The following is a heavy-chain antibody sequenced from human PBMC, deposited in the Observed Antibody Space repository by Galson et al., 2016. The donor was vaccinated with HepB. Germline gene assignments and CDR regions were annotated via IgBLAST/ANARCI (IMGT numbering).Heavy chain of an antibody. CDR2: ISGSATST. Sequence: SLRLSCAASGITFSGYAMSWVRQAPGRGLEWVSTISGSATSTYYADSVRGRFTISRDNSKNTLYLQMNSLRAEDTAVYYCVKRRYSSSWYHSWGQGTLVTVSS. CDR3: VKRRYSSSWYHS. CDR1: GITFSGYA. J-gene: IGHJ4*02. V-gene: IGHV3-23*01. D-gene: IGHD6-13*01.